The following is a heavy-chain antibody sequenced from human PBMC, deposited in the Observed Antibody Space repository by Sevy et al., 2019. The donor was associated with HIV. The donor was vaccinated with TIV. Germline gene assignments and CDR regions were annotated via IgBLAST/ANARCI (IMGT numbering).Heavy chain of an antibody. CDR1: GFTFSSYA. V-gene: IGHV3-30-3*01. Sequence: GGSLRLSCAASGFTFSSYAMHWVRQAPGKGLEWVAVISYDGSNKYYADSVKGRFTISRDNSKNTLYLQMNGLRAEDTAVYYCARDISVAGTPNYFDYWGQGTLVTVSS. J-gene: IGHJ4*02. D-gene: IGHD6-19*01. CDR2: ISYDGSNK. CDR3: ARDISVAGTPNYFDY.